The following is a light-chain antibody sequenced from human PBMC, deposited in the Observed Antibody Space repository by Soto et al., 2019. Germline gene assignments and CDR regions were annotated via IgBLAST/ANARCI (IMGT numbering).Light chain of an antibody. J-gene: IGKJ1*01. CDR2: KAS. Sequence: DIQMTQSPSTLSASVGDRVTITCRASQSISSWLAWYQQKPGQAPKLLIYKASTLRSGVPSRFSGSGSGTEFTLAISSPQPDDSATYYCQQYNDNWTFGQGTK. V-gene: IGKV1-5*03. CDR3: QQYNDNWT. CDR1: QSISSW.